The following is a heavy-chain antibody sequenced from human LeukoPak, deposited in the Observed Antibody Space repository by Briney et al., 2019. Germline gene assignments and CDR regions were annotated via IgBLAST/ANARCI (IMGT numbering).Heavy chain of an antibody. CDR2: INPNSGGT. CDR3: ARAPPGYSGYVRHFDY. V-gene: IGHV1-2*02. Sequence: ASVKVSCKASGDTFSGYYMHWVRQAPGQGLERMGWINPNSGGTNYAQKFQGRVTMTRDTSISTAYMELSRLRSDDTAVYYRARAPPGYSGYVRHFDYWGQGTLVTVSS. D-gene: IGHD5-12*01. J-gene: IGHJ4*02. CDR1: GDTFSGYY.